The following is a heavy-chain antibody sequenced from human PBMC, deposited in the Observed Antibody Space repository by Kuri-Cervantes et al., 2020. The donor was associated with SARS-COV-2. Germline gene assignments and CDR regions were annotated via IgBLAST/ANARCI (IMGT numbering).Heavy chain of an antibody. Sequence: GSLRLSCTVSGGSTSSYYWSWIRQPAGKGLEWIGRIYTSGSTNYNPSLKSRVTMSVDTSKNQFSLKLSSVTAADTAVYYCARVTGGVVATTYPYYYYYMDVWGKGTTVTVSS. J-gene: IGHJ6*03. D-gene: IGHD5-12*01. CDR3: ARVTGGVVATTYPYYYYYMDV. CDR1: GGSTSSYY. V-gene: IGHV4-4*07. CDR2: IYTSGST.